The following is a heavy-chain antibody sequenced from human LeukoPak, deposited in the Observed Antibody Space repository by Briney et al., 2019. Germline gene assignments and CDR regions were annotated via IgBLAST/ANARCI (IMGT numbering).Heavy chain of an antibody. CDR3: AGGSTMVSDY. Sequence: GGSLRLSCAASGFTFGDYGMSWVRQVPGQGLEWVSGIDWNGASTGYADSVKGRFTISRDNAKKSLYLQMNSLRAEDTALYYCAGGSTMVSDYWGQGTLVTVSS. V-gene: IGHV3-20*04. CDR2: IDWNGAST. J-gene: IGHJ4*02. CDR1: GFTFGDYG. D-gene: IGHD3-10*01.